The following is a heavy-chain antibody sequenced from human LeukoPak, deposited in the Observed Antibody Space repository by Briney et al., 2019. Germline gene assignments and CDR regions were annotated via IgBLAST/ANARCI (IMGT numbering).Heavy chain of an antibody. CDR2: FDPEDGET. J-gene: IGHJ6*02. CDR3: ATWVRGTHYYYGMDV. V-gene: IGHV1-24*01. Sequence: ASVKVSCTVSGYTLTELSMHWVRQAPGKGLEWMGGFDPEDGETIYAQKFQGRVTMTEDTSTDTAYMELSSLRSEDTAVYYCATWVRGTHYYYGMDVWGQGTTVTVSS. CDR1: GYTLTELS. D-gene: IGHD2-15*01.